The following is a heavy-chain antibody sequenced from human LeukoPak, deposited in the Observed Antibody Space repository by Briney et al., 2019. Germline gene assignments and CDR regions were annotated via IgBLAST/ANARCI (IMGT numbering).Heavy chain of an antibody. CDR1: GFTFSSYA. CDR2: ISDDFGT. CDR3: ARGNSGHCIGATCYALDY. V-gene: IGHV3-23*01. J-gene: IGHJ4*02. D-gene: IGHD2-2*01. Sequence: GGSLRLSCAASGFTFSSYAMSFLRRAPGKGLEWVSAISDDFGTYHADSVKGRFTISRDNSRNTLYLQMTSLRAEDTAVYYCARGNSGHCIGATCYALDYWGQGTLVTVSS.